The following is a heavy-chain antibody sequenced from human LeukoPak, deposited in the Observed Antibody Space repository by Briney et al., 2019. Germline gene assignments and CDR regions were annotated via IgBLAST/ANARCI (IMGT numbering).Heavy chain of an antibody. J-gene: IGHJ5*02. CDR1: GGSISSSSYY. V-gene: IGHV4-39*07. CDR2: IYYSGST. Sequence: SETLSLTCTVSGGSISSSSYYWGWIRQPPGKGLEWIGSIYYSGSTYYNPSLKSRVTISVDTSKNQFSLKLSSVTAADTAVYYCASASGYSSGWYDSYNWFDPWGQGTLVNVSS. D-gene: IGHD6-19*01. CDR3: ASASGYSSGWYDSYNWFDP.